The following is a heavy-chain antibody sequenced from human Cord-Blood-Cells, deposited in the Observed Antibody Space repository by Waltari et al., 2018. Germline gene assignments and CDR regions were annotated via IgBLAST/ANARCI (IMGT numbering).Heavy chain of an antibody. D-gene: IGHD4-17*01. V-gene: IGHV4-34*01. J-gene: IGHJ2*01. CDR3: ARAPLDYGDYRYFDL. CDR1: GGSFIGYY. Sequence: QVQLQQWGAGLLKPSETLSLTCAVYGGSFIGYYWSWIRQPPGKGLEWIGEINHSGSTNYNPSLKSRVTISVDTSKNQFSLKLSSVTAADTAVYYCARAPLDYGDYRYFDLWGRGTLVTVSS. CDR2: INHSGST.